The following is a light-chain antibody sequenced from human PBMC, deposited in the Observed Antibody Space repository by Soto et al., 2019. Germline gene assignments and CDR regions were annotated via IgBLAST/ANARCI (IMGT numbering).Light chain of an antibody. CDR2: AAS. CDR1: QSITNY. Sequence: DIQMTQSPSSLSASVGDRVTITCRASQSITNYLNWYQQQPGKAPKLLIFAASSLHSGVPSRFSGSGSGTDFTLTISSLQPEDFATYFCQQSYTTPLTFGGGTKVDMK. CDR3: QQSYTTPLT. V-gene: IGKV1-39*01. J-gene: IGKJ4*01.